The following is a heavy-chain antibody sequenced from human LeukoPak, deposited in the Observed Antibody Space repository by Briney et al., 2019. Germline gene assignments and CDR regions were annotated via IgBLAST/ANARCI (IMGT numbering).Heavy chain of an antibody. D-gene: IGHD2-2*01. CDR3: AKDGRIVVVPAAYNFDY. V-gene: IGHV3-23*01. CDR2: ISGSGGST. J-gene: IGHJ4*02. Sequence: GGSLRLSCAASGFTFSSYAMSWVRQAPGKGLEWVSAISGSGGSTYYADSVKGRFTISRDNSKNTLYLQMNSLRAEDTAVYYCAKDGRIVVVPAAYNFDYWGQGTLVTVSS. CDR1: GFTFSSYA.